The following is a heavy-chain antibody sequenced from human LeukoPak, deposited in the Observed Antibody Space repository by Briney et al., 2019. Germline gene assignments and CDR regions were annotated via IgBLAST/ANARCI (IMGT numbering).Heavy chain of an antibody. CDR3: AKTEAPAAIRAGSDY. Sequence: GGSLRLSCAASGFTFSNYGMSWVRQAPGKGLEWVSTISGSGSATYNAGSVKGRFTTSRDNSNNTLYLQMNSLRAENTAVYYCAKTEAPAAIRAGSDYWGQEPWSPSPQ. J-gene: IGHJ4*01. CDR1: GFTFSNYG. D-gene: IGHD2-2*01. V-gene: IGHV3-23*01. CDR2: ISGSGSAT.